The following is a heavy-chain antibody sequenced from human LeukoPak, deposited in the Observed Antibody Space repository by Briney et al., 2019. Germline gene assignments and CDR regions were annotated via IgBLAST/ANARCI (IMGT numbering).Heavy chain of an antibody. CDR1: GASINSSNW. J-gene: IGHJ6*03. D-gene: IGHD3-10*02. V-gene: IGHV4-4*02. CDR2: IYHSGNT. CDR3: AELGITMIGGV. Sequence: PSGTLSLTCAVSGASINSSNWWSWVRQSPGKGLEWIGEIYHSGNTYFNPSLKSRLTISVDKSKNQFSLKLSSVTAADTAVYYCAELGITMIGGVWGKGTTVTISS.